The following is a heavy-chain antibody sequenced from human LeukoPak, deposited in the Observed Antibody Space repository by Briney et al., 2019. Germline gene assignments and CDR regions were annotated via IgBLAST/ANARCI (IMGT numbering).Heavy chain of an antibody. J-gene: IGHJ3*02. CDR2: VYPSNSET. D-gene: IGHD3-22*01. Sequence: GESLKLSCKGSGYRFTDYWIAWVRQMPGESLEWMGIVYPSNSETRYSPSFQGQVTISADKSISTGYLQWSSLKASDTAVYYCARRGSSGYYADTFDIWGQGTMVTVSS. V-gene: IGHV5-51*01. CDR3: ARRGSSGYYADTFDI. CDR1: GYRFTDYW.